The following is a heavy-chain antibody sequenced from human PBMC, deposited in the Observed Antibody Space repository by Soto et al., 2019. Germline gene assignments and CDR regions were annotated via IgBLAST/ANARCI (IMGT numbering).Heavy chain of an antibody. Sequence: EVQLLESGGGLVQPGGSLRLSCAASGFTFTTNAMSWVRQAPGKGLEWVSAISGSGGSTYYVDSVKGRFTISRDNSKNTLYLKMKILRAEDTAVYYCAKSLRGIIIDVVYWGQGTQVTVSS. CDR1: GFTFTTNA. CDR3: AKSLRGIIIDVVY. D-gene: IGHD3-10*01. V-gene: IGHV3-23*01. J-gene: IGHJ4*02. CDR2: ISGSGGST.